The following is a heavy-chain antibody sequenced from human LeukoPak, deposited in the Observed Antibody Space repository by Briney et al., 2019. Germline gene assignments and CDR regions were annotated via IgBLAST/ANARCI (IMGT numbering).Heavy chain of an antibody. D-gene: IGHD2-15*01. CDR3: ARGRAGYCSGGSCYVDY. Sequence: ASVKVSCKASGDTFTSYEINWVRQATGQGLEWMGWMNPNSGNTGYAQKFQGRVTMTRNTSISTAYMELSSLRSEDTAVYYCARGRAGYCSGGSCYVDYWGQGTLVTVSS. CDR1: GDTFTSYE. CDR2: MNPNSGNT. V-gene: IGHV1-8*01. J-gene: IGHJ4*02.